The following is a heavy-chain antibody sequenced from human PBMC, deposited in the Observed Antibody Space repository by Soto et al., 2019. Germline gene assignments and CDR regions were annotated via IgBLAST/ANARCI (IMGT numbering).Heavy chain of an antibody. CDR1: GFTFGDYA. CDR2: IRSKAYGGTT. J-gene: IGHJ5*02. Sequence: PGGSLRLSCTAFGFTFGDYAMSWFRQAPGKGLEWVGFIRSKAYGGTTEYAASVKGRFTISRDDSKSIAYLQMNSLKTEDTAVYYCTYSSYYYGSGSYYPRSSWGQGTLVTVSS. V-gene: IGHV3-49*03. D-gene: IGHD3-10*01. CDR3: TYSSYYYGSGSYYPRSS.